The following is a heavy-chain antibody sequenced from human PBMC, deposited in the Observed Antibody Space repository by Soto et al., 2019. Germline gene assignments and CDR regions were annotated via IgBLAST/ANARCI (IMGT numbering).Heavy chain of an antibody. V-gene: IGHV3-30-3*01. Sequence: PGGSLRVPCAASGFTFSSYAMHWVRQAPGKGLEWVAVISYDGSNKYYADSVKGRFTISRDNSKNTLYLQMNSLRAEDTAVYYCASGGYYDSSGEYGMDVWGQGTTVTVS. J-gene: IGHJ6*02. D-gene: IGHD3-22*01. CDR1: GFTFSSYA. CDR3: ASGGYYDSSGEYGMDV. CDR2: ISYDGSNK.